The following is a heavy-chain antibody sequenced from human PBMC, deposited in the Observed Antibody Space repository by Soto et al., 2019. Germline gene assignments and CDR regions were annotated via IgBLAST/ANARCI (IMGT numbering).Heavy chain of an antibody. CDR1: GFTFSNAW. CDR3: TTSRNYYGFTYYFDY. Sequence: GGSLRLSCAASGFTFSNAWMSWVRQAPGKGLEWVGRIKSKTDGGTTDYAAPVKGRFTISRDDSKNTLYLQMNSLKTEDTAVYYCTTSRNYYGFTYYFDYWGQGTLVTVSS. J-gene: IGHJ4*02. V-gene: IGHV3-15*01. D-gene: IGHD3-10*01. CDR2: IKSKTDGGTT.